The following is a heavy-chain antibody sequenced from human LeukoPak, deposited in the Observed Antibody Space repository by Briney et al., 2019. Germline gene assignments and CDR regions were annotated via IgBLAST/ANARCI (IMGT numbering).Heavy chain of an antibody. Sequence: GGSLRLSCAASGFTVSKYDKHWVRQATGKGLEWVSAIGIVGDTYYRGSVKGRFTMSRENGNNNVYLQMNSLRAEDTAVYYCARGTPSSSGWLYYSMDGWGQGTTVTVSS. CDR3: ARGTPSSSGWLYYSMDG. V-gene: IGHV3-13*01. D-gene: IGHD6-19*01. CDR2: IGIVGDT. J-gene: IGHJ6*02. CDR1: GFTVSKYD.